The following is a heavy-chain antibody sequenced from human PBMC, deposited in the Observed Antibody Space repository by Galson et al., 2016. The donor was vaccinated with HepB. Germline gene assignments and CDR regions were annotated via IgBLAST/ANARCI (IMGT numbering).Heavy chain of an antibody. J-gene: IGHJ4*02. Sequence: TLSLTCTVSGGSISSRGYYWSWIRQHPGTGLEWIGYIYYSGGTYYNPSLQSRLTISLATSKNHFSLKLDSVTAADTAVYYCAGYEVVSFDYWGQGTLVPVSS. CDR1: GGSISSRGYY. D-gene: IGHD2-15*01. V-gene: IGHV4-31*03. CDR2: IYYSGGT. CDR3: AGYEVVSFDY.